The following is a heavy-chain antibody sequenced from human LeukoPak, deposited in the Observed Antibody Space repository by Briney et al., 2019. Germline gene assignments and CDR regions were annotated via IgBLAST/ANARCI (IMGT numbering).Heavy chain of an antibody. Sequence: ASETLSLTCTVSGGSISSYYWSWLRQPPGKGLEWIGDIYNSGSTNYNPSLKSRVTISVDTSKKQFSLRLSSVTAADTAVYYCAREGGDYAGRENWFDPWGQGTLITVSS. J-gene: IGHJ5*02. V-gene: IGHV4-59*01. D-gene: IGHD4-17*01. CDR2: IYNSGST. CDR3: AREGGDYAGRENWFDP. CDR1: GGSISSYY.